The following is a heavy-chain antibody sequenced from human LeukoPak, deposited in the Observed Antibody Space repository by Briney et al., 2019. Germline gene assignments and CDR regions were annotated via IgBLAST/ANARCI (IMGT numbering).Heavy chain of an antibody. CDR1: GYTFTSYG. V-gene: IGHV1-18*01. Sequence: GASVKVSCKASGYTFTSYGISWVRQAPGQGLEWMGWISAYNGNTNSAQKLQGRVTMTTDTSTSTAYMALRSLRTDDTAVYYCARRTYGGNPVDYWGQGTLVTVSS. D-gene: IGHD4-23*01. CDR3: ARRTYGGNPVDY. J-gene: IGHJ4*02. CDR2: ISAYNGNT.